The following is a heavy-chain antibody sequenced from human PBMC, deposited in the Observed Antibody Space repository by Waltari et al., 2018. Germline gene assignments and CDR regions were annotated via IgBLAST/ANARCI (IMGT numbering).Heavy chain of an antibody. CDR3: ARMFYDFWTGYSDY. CDR2: IYHRGST. D-gene: IGHD3-3*01. J-gene: IGHJ4*01. V-gene: IGHV4-38-2*01. Sequence: QVQLQESGPGLVKPSETLSLTCAVSGFSIRRGYRWGWIRQPPGKGLEWIGSIYHRGSTYCNPALKSRVTIAVDTSKNKVSLRLSSVTAADTAVYYCARMFYDFWTGYSDYWGHGTLVTVSS. CDR1: GFSIRRGYR.